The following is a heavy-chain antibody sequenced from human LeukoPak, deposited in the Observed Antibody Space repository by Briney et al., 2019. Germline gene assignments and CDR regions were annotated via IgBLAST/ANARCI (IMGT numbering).Heavy chain of an antibody. D-gene: IGHD3-9*01. J-gene: IGHJ6*02. CDR3: ARAGEMRTYYDILTGFSYYYGMDV. CDR1: GGSISSGDYY. Sequence: PSETLSLTCTVSGGSISSGDYYWSWIRQPPGKGLEWIGYIYYSGSTYYNPSLKSRVTISVDTSKNQFSLKLSSVTAADTAVYYCARAGEMRTYYDILTGFSYYYGMDVWGQGTTVTVSS. CDR2: IYYSGST. V-gene: IGHV4-30-4*01.